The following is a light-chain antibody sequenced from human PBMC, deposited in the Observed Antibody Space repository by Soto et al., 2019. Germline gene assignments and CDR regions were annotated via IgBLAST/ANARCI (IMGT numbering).Light chain of an antibody. CDR2: EGS. Sequence: QSALTQPASVSGSPGQSITISCTGTSSDVGSYNLVSWYQQHPGKAPKLMIYEGSKRPSGVSNRFSGSKSGNTASLTISGIQAEEEADYYCCSYAGSTTYVFGTGTKLTVL. J-gene: IGLJ1*01. CDR3: CSYAGSTTYV. V-gene: IGLV2-23*01. CDR1: SSDVGSYNL.